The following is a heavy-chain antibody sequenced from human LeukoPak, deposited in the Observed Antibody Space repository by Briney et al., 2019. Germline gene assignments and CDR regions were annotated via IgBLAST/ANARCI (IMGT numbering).Heavy chain of an antibody. CDR2: IYYSGST. Sequence: PSETLSLTCTVSGGSISSYYWSWIRQPPGKGLEWIGYIYYSGSTNYNPSLKSRVTISVDTSKNQFSLKLSHVTAADTAVYFCARESSWGNFDYWGQGTLVTVSS. CDR3: ARESSWGNFDY. D-gene: IGHD7-27*01. J-gene: IGHJ4*02. CDR1: GGSISSYY. V-gene: IGHV4-59*01.